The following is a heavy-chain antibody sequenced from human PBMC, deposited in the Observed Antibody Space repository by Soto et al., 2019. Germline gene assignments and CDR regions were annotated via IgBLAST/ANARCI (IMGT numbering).Heavy chain of an antibody. CDR3: ATNHDDISGRTPLLFDS. J-gene: IGHJ4*02. D-gene: IGHD3-22*01. V-gene: IGHV4-31*03. CDR1: GDSIGTGGYY. Sequence: QVQLQESGPGLVKPSQTLSLPCTVSGDSIGTGGYYWDWIRQHPGKGPEWIGYIHYSGNTYYNPSLKSRLTISLDTSKNQFSLHLSSVTAADTAVYYCATNHDDISGRTPLLFDSWGQGTLVTVSS. CDR2: IHYSGNT.